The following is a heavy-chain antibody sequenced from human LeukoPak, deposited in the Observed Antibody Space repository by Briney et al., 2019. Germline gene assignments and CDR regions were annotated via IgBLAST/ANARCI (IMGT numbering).Heavy chain of an antibody. CDR1: GFTFTNYA. V-gene: IGHV3-23*01. D-gene: IGHD6-6*01. CDR2: ISGSGSST. Sequence: PGRSLRLSCAASGFTFTNYAMNWVRQAPGKGLEWVSTISGSGSSTYYADSVKGRFTISRDNSKNTLYLQMNSLRAEDTAVYYCAKDRLKLGIDYWGQGTLVTVSS. CDR3: AKDRLKLGIDY. J-gene: IGHJ4*02.